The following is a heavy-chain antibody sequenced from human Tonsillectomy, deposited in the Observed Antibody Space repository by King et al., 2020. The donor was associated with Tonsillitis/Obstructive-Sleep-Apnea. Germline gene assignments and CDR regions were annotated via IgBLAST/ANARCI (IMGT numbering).Heavy chain of an antibody. Sequence: VQLVESGGGLVQPGGSLRLSCAASGFTFSSFWMTWVRQAPGKGLEWVANIKEDVSEKYYVDSVKGRFTISRDNAKSSLYLQMNSLRAEDTAVYYCARVLDYYDSSGYRAFDIWGQGTMVTVSS. D-gene: IGHD3-22*01. J-gene: IGHJ3*02. CDR2: IKEDVSEK. CDR3: ARVLDYYDSSGYRAFDI. CDR1: GFTFSSFW. V-gene: IGHV3-7*03.